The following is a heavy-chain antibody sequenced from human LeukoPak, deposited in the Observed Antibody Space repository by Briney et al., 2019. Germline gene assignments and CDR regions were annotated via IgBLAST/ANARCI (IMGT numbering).Heavy chain of an antibody. Sequence: GESLKISCKGSGYSFTIYWIGWVRQMPGKGLEWMGIIYPGDSDTRYRPSFQGHVTISADKSISTAYLQWSRLKASDTAMYYCAMLMVVNSPIDYWGQGTLVTVSS. J-gene: IGHJ4*02. CDR2: IYPGDSDT. D-gene: IGHD2-15*01. CDR3: AMLMVVNSPIDY. CDR1: GYSFTIYW. V-gene: IGHV5-51*01.